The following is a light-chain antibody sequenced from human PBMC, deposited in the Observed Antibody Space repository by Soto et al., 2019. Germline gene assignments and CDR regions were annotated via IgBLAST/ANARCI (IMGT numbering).Light chain of an antibody. CDR1: GSDVDDYNY. Sequence: QSALTQPPSASGSPGQSVTISCTGTGSDVDDYNYVSWYQQHPGKAPKLMIYEVSKRPSGVPDRFSGSKSGNTASLTVSGLQAEDEANYYCSSYTGSSYVFGTGTKLTVL. CDR2: EVS. CDR3: SSYTGSSYV. J-gene: IGLJ1*01. V-gene: IGLV2-8*01.